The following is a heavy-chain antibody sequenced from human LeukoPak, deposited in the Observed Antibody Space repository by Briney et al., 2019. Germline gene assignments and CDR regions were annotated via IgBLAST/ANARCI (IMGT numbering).Heavy chain of an antibody. V-gene: IGHV4-59*01. CDR3: ARDVGNFNWFDP. D-gene: IGHD4-23*01. Sequence: KPSETLSLTCTVSGGSISSYYWSWIRQPPGKGLGWIGYIYYSGSANYNPSLKSRVTISVDTSKNQFSLKLSSVTAADTAVYYCARDVGNFNWFDPWGQGTLVTVSS. CDR1: GGSISSYY. CDR2: IYYSGSA. J-gene: IGHJ5*02.